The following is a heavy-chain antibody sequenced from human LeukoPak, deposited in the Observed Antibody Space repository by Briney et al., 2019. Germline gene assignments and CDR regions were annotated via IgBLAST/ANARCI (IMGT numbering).Heavy chain of an antibody. Sequence: GGSLRLSCAVSGFNFTNYWMSWVRQAPGKGLEWVANVKEDGTEKYYGDSLMGRFTISRDNAKNSLFLQMSGLRAEDTALYYCARDETFCSGGKCYTRGYFAFWGQGTLVTVSS. CDR1: GFNFTNYW. CDR3: ARDETFCSGGKCYTRGYFAF. CDR2: VKEDGTEK. D-gene: IGHD2-15*01. V-gene: IGHV3-7*01. J-gene: IGHJ4*02.